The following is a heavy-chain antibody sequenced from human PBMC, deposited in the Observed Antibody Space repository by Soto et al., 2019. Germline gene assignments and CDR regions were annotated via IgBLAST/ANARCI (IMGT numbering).Heavy chain of an antibody. CDR3: AHTRPIEYDILTGYYRWAFDI. J-gene: IGHJ3*02. Sequence: SGPTLVNPTETLTLTCTFSGFSLSTSGVGVGWIRQPPGKALEWLALIYWDDDKRYSPSLKSRLTITKDTSKNQVVLTMTNMDPVDTATYYCAHTRPIEYDILTGYYRWAFDIWGQGTMVTVSS. CDR2: IYWDDDK. D-gene: IGHD3-9*01. V-gene: IGHV2-5*02. CDR1: GFSLSTSGVG.